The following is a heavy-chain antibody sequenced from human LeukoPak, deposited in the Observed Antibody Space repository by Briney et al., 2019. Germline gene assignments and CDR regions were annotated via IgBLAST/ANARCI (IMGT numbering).Heavy chain of an antibody. J-gene: IGHJ4*02. CDR3: ATVRDIVVGGGPYYFDY. CDR1: GYTFIGYY. Sequence: VLVKVSCKASGYTFIGYYLHWVRQARGQGLEWMGWINPHNGDTNYAQRFQGRVTMTRDTSITTAYMELNRLKSDDTAVYYCATVRDIVVGGGPYYFDYWGQGTLVTVSS. V-gene: IGHV1-2*02. D-gene: IGHD2-15*01. CDR2: INPHNGDT.